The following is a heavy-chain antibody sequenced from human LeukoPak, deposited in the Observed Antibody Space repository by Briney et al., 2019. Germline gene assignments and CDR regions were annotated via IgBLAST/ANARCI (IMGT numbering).Heavy chain of an antibody. CDR1: GGSISSYY. CDR2: IYYSGST. CDR3: ARGQYDMSYGMDV. D-gene: IGHD3-9*01. Sequence: SETLSLTCTGSGGSISSYYWSWIRQPPGKGLEWIGYIYYSGSTNYNPSLKSRVTISVDTSKNQFSLKLSSVTAADTAVYYCARGQYDMSYGMDVWGKGTTVTVSS. V-gene: IGHV4-59*01. J-gene: IGHJ6*04.